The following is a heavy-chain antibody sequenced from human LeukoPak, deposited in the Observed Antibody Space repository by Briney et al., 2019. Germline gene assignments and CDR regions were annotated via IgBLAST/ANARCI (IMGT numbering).Heavy chain of an antibody. V-gene: IGHV4-30-2*01. D-gene: IGHD2-8*01. Sequence: SETPSLTCSVSGGSISSGGYYWSWIRQPPGKGLEWIGNIYHSGSTYYNPSLKSRVTISVDRSKNQFSLKLSSVTAADTAVYYCARVLMVYAVDYWGQGTLVTVSS. CDR1: GGSISSGGYY. CDR2: IYHSGST. CDR3: ARVLMVYAVDY. J-gene: IGHJ4*02.